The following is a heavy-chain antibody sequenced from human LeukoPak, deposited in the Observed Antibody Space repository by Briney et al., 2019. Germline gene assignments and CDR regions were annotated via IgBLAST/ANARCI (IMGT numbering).Heavy chain of an antibody. D-gene: IGHD3-10*01. J-gene: IGHJ4*02. V-gene: IGHV5-51*01. CDR3: ARQYNYYAVGASYFDY. Sequence: GESLKISCKGSGYSFTDYWIGWVRQMPGKGLEWMGIIYPGDSDTRYSPSFQGQVTISADKSISTAYLQWSSLKASDTAMYYCARQYNYYAVGASYFDYWGQGSLVTVSS. CDR2: IYPGDSDT. CDR1: GYSFTDYW.